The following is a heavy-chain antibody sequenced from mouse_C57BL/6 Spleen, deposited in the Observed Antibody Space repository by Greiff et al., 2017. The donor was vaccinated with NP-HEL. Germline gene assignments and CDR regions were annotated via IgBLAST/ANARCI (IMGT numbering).Heavy chain of an antibody. CDR3: ARSDDHYAMDY. D-gene: IGHD2-3*01. J-gene: IGHJ4*01. Sequence: LVESGAELVRPGTSVKVSCKASGYAFTNYLIEWVKQRPGQGLEWIGVINPGSGGTNYNEKFKGKATLTADKSSSTAYMQLSSLTSEDSAVYFCARSDDHYAMDYWGQGTSVTVSS. CDR1: GYAFTNYL. V-gene: IGHV1-54*01. CDR2: INPGSGGT.